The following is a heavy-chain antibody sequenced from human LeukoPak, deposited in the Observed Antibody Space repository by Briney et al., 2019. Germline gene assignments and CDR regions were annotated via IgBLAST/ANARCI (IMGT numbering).Heavy chain of an antibody. J-gene: IGHJ4*02. CDR1: GFTFSSYA. D-gene: IGHD6-6*01. Sequence: QTGGSLRLSCSASGFTFSSYAMHWVRQAPGKGLEYVSAINSNGGITFYADSMKGRFTISRDDSKNTLYLQMSRLRAEDTAIYYCVKGVAARLDYWGQGTLVTVSS. V-gene: IGHV3-64D*09. CDR2: INSNGGIT. CDR3: VKGVAARLDY.